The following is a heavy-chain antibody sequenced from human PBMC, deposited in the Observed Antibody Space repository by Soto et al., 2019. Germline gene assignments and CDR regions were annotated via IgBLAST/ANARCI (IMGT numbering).Heavy chain of an antibody. J-gene: IGHJ4*02. CDR3: AKDFGFNWYYFDC. V-gene: IGHV3-30*18. CDR1: GFTFKSHG. D-gene: IGHD1-1*01. CDR2: ISYDGSNK. Sequence: QVQLVESGGGVVQPGRSLRLSCAASGFTFKSHGMHWVRQAPGKGLEWVTLISYDGSNKYYADSVKGRFTVSRDNSKNTLYLNMNSLGGEDTAVYYCAKDFGFNWYYFDCGGEGTLVTVSS.